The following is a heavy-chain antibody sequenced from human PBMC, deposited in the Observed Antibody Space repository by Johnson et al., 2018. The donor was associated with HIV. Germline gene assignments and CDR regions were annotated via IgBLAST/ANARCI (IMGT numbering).Heavy chain of an antibody. CDR1: GFTFSDYY. D-gene: IGHD3-3*01. V-gene: IGHV3-66*02. CDR2: IYSGGST. J-gene: IGHJ3*02. CDR3: AKGLGYYNFWSGPDAFDI. Sequence: VHLVESGGGLVKPGGSLRLSCAASGFTFSDYYMSWVRQAPGKGLEWVSVIYSGGSTYYADSVKGRFTISRDNSNNTLYLQMNSLRAEDTALYYCAKGLGYYNFWSGPDAFDIWGQGTMATVSS.